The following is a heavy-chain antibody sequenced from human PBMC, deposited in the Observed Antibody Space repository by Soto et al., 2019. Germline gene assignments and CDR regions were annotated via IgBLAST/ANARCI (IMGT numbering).Heavy chain of an antibody. CDR2: INPYNANT. Sequence: GASVMVPCKDSGYTLTDYGISWVRQAPGQGLEWIGWINPYNANTGYGEKVQGRVTMTTDTSSTVYMELTGLTSDDTAVYYCARDWTRPSCVSVSCPRGGWFDPRG. J-gene: IGHJ5*02. CDR3: ARDWTRPSCVSVSCPRGGWFDP. V-gene: IGHV1-18*04. D-gene: IGHD2-15*01. CDR1: GYTLTDYG.